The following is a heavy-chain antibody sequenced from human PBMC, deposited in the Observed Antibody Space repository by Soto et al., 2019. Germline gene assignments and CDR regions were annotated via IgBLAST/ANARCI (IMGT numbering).Heavy chain of an antibody. D-gene: IGHD1-26*01. J-gene: IGHJ5*02. CDR3: AKNQGVELVPLATVDWFDP. Sequence: SGGSLRLSCAASGFTFSSYGIHWVRQAPGKGLEWVALISYDGSNKYHADSVKGRFTISRDNSKNTLYLQMNNLSAEDTAVYHCAKNQGVELVPLATVDWFDPWGQGSVVTVSS. CDR2: ISYDGSNK. V-gene: IGHV3-30*18. CDR1: GFTFSSYG.